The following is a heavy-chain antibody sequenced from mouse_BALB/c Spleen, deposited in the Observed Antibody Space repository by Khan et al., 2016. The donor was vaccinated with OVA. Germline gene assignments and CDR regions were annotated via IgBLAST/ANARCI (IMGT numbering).Heavy chain of an antibody. Sequence: EVKLLESGPGLVKPSQSLSLTCTVTGYSITSDYAWNWIRQFPGNKLEWMGYISYSGSTGYNPSLKSRLSITRDTSNNQFFLPLNSVTTEDTATYYCARRYYYGHWYFDVWGAGTTVTVSS. V-gene: IGHV3-2*02. CDR1: GYSITSDYA. D-gene: IGHD1-1*01. J-gene: IGHJ1*01. CDR3: ARRYYYGHWYFDV. CDR2: ISYSGST.